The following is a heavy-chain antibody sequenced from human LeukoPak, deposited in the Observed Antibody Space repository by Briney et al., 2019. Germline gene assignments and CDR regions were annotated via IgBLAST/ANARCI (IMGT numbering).Heavy chain of an antibody. V-gene: IGHV3-73*01. Sequence: GGSLRLSCAASGFTFSGSAMHWVRQASGKGLEWVGRIRSKANNYATAYAASVKGRFTITRDDSKNTAYLQMNSLKTDDTAVYYCTSPNRGSNKMGSGRDYWGQGTLVTVSS. CDR2: IRSKANNYAT. CDR3: TSPNRGSNKMGSGRDY. D-gene: IGHD1-26*01. CDR1: GFTFSGSA. J-gene: IGHJ4*02.